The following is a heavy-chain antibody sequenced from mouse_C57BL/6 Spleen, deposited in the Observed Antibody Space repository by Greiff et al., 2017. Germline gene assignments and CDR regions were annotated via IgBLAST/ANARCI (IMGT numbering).Heavy chain of an antibody. Sequence: EVQVVESGAGLVKPGGSLKLSCAASGFTFSDYGMHWVRQAPEKGLEWVAYISSGSSTIYYADIVKGRFTISRDNAKNTLFLQMTGLRSEDTAIYYCARERLRFDYWGQGTTLTVSS. V-gene: IGHV5-17*01. CDR3: ARERLRFDY. D-gene: IGHD2-4*01. CDR2: ISSGSSTI. J-gene: IGHJ2*01. CDR1: GFTFSDYG.